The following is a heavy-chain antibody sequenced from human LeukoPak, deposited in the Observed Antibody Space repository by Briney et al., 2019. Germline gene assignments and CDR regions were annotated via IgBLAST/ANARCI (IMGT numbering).Heavy chain of an antibody. V-gene: IGHV1-3*01. D-gene: IGHD3-22*01. Sequence: ASVKVSCKASGYTFTSYAMHWVRQAPGQRLEWMGWINAGNGNTKYSQKFQGRVTITRDTSASTAYMELSSLRPDDTAVYYCARALYYDSSGYYPGLDHWGQGTLVTVSS. CDR2: INAGNGNT. CDR3: ARALYYDSSGYYPGLDH. CDR1: GYTFTSYA. J-gene: IGHJ4*02.